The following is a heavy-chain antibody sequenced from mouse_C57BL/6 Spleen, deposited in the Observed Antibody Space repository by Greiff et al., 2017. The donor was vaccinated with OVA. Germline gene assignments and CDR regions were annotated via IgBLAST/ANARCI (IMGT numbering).Heavy chain of an antibody. CDR3: ARGTGNYAFDY. V-gene: IGHV1-54*01. CDR1: GYAFTNYL. CDR2: INPGSGGT. Sequence: VQLQQSGAELVRPGTSVKVSCKASGYAFTNYLIEWVKQRPGQGLEWIGVINPGSGGTNYNEQFKGKATLTADKSSSTAYMQLSSLTSEDSAVDFCARGTGNYAFDYWGQGTTLTVSS. D-gene: IGHD2-1*01. J-gene: IGHJ2*01.